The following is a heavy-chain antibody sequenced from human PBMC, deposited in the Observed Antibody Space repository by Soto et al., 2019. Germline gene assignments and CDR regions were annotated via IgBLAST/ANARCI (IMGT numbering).Heavy chain of an antibody. CDR3: AKDYGLGGYAYGMDV. J-gene: IGHJ6*02. CDR2: ISGSGGST. D-gene: IGHD5-12*01. CDR1: GFTFSSYA. Sequence: GGSLRLSCAASGFTFSSYAMSWVRQAPGKGLEWVSAISGSGGSTYYADSVKGRFTISRDNSKNTLYLQMNSLRAEDTAVYYCAKDYGLGGYAYGMDVWGQGTTVTVSS. V-gene: IGHV3-23*01.